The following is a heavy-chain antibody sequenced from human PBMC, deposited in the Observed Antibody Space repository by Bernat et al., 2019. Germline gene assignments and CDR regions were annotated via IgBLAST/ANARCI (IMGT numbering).Heavy chain of an antibody. CDR2: INHSGST. Sequence: QVQLQQWGAGLLKPSETLSLTCAVYGESFSGYYWSWIRQPPGKGLEWIGEINHSGSTNYNPSLKSRVTISVDTSKNQFSLKLSSVTAADTAVYYCATTQYSSGWYNYWGQGTLVTVSS. J-gene: IGHJ4*02. CDR1: GESFSGYY. CDR3: ATTQYSSGWYNY. D-gene: IGHD6-19*01. V-gene: IGHV4-34*01.